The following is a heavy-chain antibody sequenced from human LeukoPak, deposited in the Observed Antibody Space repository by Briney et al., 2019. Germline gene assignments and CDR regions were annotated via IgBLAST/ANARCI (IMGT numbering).Heavy chain of an antibody. Sequence: PSGTLSLTCTVSGGSISSSSYYWGWIRQPPGKGLEWIGSIYYSGSTYYNPSLKSRVTISMDTSSNHFSLKLRSVTAADTAVYYCVRDIYDDNNWGQGTLVTVSS. D-gene: IGHD3-16*01. CDR3: VRDIYDDNN. CDR1: GGSISSSSYY. CDR2: IYYSGST. V-gene: IGHV4-39*02. J-gene: IGHJ4*02.